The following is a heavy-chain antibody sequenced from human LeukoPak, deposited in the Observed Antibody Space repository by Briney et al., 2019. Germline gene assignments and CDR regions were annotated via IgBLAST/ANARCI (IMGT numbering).Heavy chain of an antibody. CDR3: ARRLGGSGYLDY. Sequence: PSETLSLTCTVSGVSIIIFYWSWLRQPPGKGLELIGYIYYSGNTNYNPSLKSRVTISVDTSKNKFSLKLSSVTAETAVVCYCARRLGGSGYLDYWGQGILVTVSS. D-gene: IGHD3-22*01. CDR2: IYYSGNT. J-gene: IGHJ4*02. V-gene: IGHV4-59*01. CDR1: GVSIIIFY.